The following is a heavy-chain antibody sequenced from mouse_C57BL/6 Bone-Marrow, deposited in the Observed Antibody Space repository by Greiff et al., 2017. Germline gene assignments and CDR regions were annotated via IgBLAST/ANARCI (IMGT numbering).Heavy chain of an antibody. J-gene: IGHJ2*01. CDR2: IDPENGDT. D-gene: IGHD2-1*01. CDR3: TISFYGNYGYFDY. V-gene: IGHV14-4*01. CDR1: GFNIKDDY. Sequence: EVQLKESGAELVRPGASVKLSCTASGFNIKDDYMHWVKQRPEQGLEWIGWIDPENGDTEYASKFQGKATITADTSSNTAYLQLSSLTSEDTAVYYCTISFYGNYGYFDYWGQGTTLTVSS.